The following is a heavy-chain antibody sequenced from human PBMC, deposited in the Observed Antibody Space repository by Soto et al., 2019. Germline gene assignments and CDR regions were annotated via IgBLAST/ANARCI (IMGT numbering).Heavy chain of an antibody. D-gene: IGHD4-4*01. CDR1: GGSISSSIYY. CDR3: ARNPTTVTTWAYYSHYMDV. Sequence: AETLSLTCTVSGGSISSSIYYWGWIRQPPGKGLEWIGSIYYSGSTYYNPSLKSRVTISVDTSKNQFSLKLSSVTAADTAVYYCARNPTTVTTWAYYSHYMDVWGKGTTVTVSS. J-gene: IGHJ6*03. CDR2: IYYSGST. V-gene: IGHV4-39*01.